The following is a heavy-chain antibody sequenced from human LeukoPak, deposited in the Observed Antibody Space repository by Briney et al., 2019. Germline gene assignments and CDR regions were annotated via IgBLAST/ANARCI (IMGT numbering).Heavy chain of an antibody. CDR1: GYTFTSYA. CDR2: INAGNGNT. CDR3: ARDHAYYYDSSGYSY. V-gene: IGHV1-3*01. D-gene: IGHD3-22*01. Sequence: ASVKVSCKASGYTFTSYAMHWVRQAPGQRLEWMGWINAGNGNTKYSQKFQGRVTITRDTSANTAYMELSSLRSEDTAAYYCARDHAYYYDSSGYSYWGQGTLVTVSS. J-gene: IGHJ4*02.